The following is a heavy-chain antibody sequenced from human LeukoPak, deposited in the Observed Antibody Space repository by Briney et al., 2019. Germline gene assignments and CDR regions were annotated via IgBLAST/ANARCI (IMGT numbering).Heavy chain of an antibody. D-gene: IGHD3-22*01. Sequence: SETLSLTRAYSGGCISSYYGRCVHQRPGQGLEWIGYISNSGSTNNNPSLKSRLTMSIDTSKNQFSLRLNSVTAADTAVYYCARAGSGYSFDNWGQGKLVTVSS. J-gene: IGHJ4*02. CDR2: ISNSGST. CDR1: GGCISSYY. CDR3: ARAGSGYSFDN. V-gene: IGHV4-59*01.